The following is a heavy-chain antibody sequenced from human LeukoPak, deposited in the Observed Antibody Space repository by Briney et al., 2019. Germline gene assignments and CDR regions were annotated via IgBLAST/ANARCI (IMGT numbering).Heavy chain of an antibody. CDR2: ISYDGSNK. CDR1: GFTFSSYA. CDR3: ARVPLEDEAAALYYYYYGMDV. J-gene: IGHJ6*04. V-gene: IGHV3-30*04. Sequence: PGRSLRLSCAASGFTFSSYAMHWVRQAPGKGLEWVAVISYDGSNKYYADSVKGRFTISRDNSKNTLYLQMNSLGAEDTAVYYCARVPLEDEAAALYYYYYGMDVWGKGTTVTVSS. D-gene: IGHD6-13*01.